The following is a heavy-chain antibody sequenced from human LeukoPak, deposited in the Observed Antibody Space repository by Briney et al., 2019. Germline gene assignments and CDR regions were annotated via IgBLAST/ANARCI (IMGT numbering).Heavy chain of an antibody. Sequence: SETLSLTCTVSGGSISSSPYYWGWVRQPPGKGLEWIGTIHYTGSTYYNPSLKSRVSISVDTSKSQFSLRLSSVTAADTAVYCCARLSTSSGLLDYWGQGTLVTVSS. D-gene: IGHD3-22*01. CDR2: IHYTGST. CDR1: GGSISSSPYY. V-gene: IGHV4-39*01. CDR3: ARLSTSSGLLDY. J-gene: IGHJ4*02.